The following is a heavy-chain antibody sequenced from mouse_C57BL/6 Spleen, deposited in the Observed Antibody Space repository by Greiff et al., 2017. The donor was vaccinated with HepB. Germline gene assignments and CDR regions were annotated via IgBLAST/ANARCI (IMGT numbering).Heavy chain of an antibody. D-gene: IGHD2-3*01. Sequence: EVMLVESEGGLVQPGSSIKLSCTASGFTFSDYYMAWVRQVPEKGLEWVANINYDGSSTYYLDSLKSRFIISRDNAKNILYLQMSSLKSEDTATYYCARVDGYYFDYWGQGTTLTVSS. CDR2: INYDGSST. V-gene: IGHV5-16*01. CDR1: GFTFSDYY. J-gene: IGHJ2*01. CDR3: ARVDGYYFDY.